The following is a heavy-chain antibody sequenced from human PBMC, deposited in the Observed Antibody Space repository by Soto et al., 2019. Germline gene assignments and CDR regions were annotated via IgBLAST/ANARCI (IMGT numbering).Heavy chain of an antibody. V-gene: IGHV4-59*01. CDR2: IYYTGST. CDR3: ARGSRYSYGYDVHYYYYMDV. J-gene: IGHJ6*03. D-gene: IGHD5-18*01. CDR1: GGSISSYY. Sequence: QVQLQESGPGLVKPSETLSLTCTVSGGSISSYYWSWIRQPPGKGLEWIGYIYYTGSTNYNPSLKSRVTISVDTSKNQCSLKLSSVTAADTAMYYCARGSRYSYGYDVHYYYYMDVWGKGTTVTVSS.